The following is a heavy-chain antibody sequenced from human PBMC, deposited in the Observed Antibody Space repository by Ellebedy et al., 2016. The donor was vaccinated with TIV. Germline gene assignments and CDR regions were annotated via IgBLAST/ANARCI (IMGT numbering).Heavy chain of an antibody. J-gene: IGHJ4*02. CDR1: GGSISSSSYF. CDR3: ARPLRSTVTTSIYFDY. CDR2: IYYSGST. D-gene: IGHD4-17*01. V-gene: IGHV4-39*01. Sequence: SETLSLXXTVSGGSISSSSYFWGWIRQPPGKGPEWIGIIYYSGSTYYNPSLNSRVSISVDTSKNQFSLNLSSVTAAVTAVYYCARPLRSTVTTSIYFDYWGQGTLVTVSS.